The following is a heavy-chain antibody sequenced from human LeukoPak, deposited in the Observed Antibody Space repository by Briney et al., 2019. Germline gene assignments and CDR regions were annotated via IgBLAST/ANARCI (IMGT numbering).Heavy chain of an antibody. CDR1: GGSISSGDYY. J-gene: IGHJ4*02. CDR2: IYYSGST. D-gene: IGHD6-19*01. Sequence: SETLSLTCTVSGGSISSGDYYWSWIRQPPGKGLEWIGYIYYSGSTNYNPSLKSRVTISVDTSKNQFSLKLSSVTAADTAVYYCAREGSSGWYDRGMDYWGQGTLVTVSS. CDR3: AREGSSGWYDRGMDY. V-gene: IGHV4-61*08.